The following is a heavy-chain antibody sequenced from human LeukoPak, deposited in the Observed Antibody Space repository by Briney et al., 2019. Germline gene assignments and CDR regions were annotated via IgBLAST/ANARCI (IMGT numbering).Heavy chain of an antibody. D-gene: IGHD5-24*01. CDR2: IYHSGST. J-gene: IGHJ6*02. V-gene: IGHV4-38-2*02. CDR1: GYSISSGYY. CDR3: STMATSYGMDV. Sequence: KASETLSLTCTVSGYSISSGYYWGWIRQPPGKGLEWIGSIYHSGSTYYNPSLKSRVTISVDTSKNQFSLKLSSVTAADTAVYYCSTMATSYGMDVWGQGTTVTVSS.